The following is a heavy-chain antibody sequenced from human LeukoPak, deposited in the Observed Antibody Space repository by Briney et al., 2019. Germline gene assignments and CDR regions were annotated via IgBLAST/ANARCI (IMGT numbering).Heavy chain of an antibody. V-gene: IGHV3-23*01. J-gene: IGHJ4*02. CDR2: IIASGSST. D-gene: IGHD6-19*01. Sequence: QPGGSLRLSCAASGFTLSAYAMTWVRQAPGKGLEWVSSIIASGSSTFYADSVKGRFTIFRDNSKNILYLQMNGLRAEDTALYYCAKYTSGWYEDYWGQGTLVTVSS. CDR1: GFTLSAYA. CDR3: AKYTSGWYEDY.